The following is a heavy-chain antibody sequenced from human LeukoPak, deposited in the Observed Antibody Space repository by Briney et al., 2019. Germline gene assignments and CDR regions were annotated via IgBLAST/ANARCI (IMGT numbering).Heavy chain of an antibody. V-gene: IGHV4-61*02. CDR3: ARTTYYYDSSGYRYFDY. CDR1: GGSISSGSYY. D-gene: IGHD3-22*01. Sequence: PSETLSLTCTVSGGSISSGSYYWSWIRQPAGKGLEWIGRIYTSGSTNYNPSLKSRVTISVDTSKNQFSLKLGSVTAADTAVYYCARTTYYYDSSGYRYFDYWGQGTLVTVSS. CDR2: IYTSGST. J-gene: IGHJ4*02.